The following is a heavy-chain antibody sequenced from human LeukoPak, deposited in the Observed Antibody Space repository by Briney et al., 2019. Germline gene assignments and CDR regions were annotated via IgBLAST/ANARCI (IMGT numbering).Heavy chain of an antibody. CDR2: IIPLFGTA. CDR1: GGTFSSYA. J-gene: IGHJ1*01. V-gene: IGHV1-69*05. D-gene: IGHD6-19*01. Sequence: LVQSGAEVKKPGSSVKVSCKASGGTFSSYAISWVRQAPGQGLEWMGGIIPLFGTAYYAQKLQGRVTITTDESTSTAYMELSSLRSEDTAVYYCARDPVRGWPSAEYFQHWGQGTLVTVSS. CDR3: ARDPVRGWPSAEYFQH.